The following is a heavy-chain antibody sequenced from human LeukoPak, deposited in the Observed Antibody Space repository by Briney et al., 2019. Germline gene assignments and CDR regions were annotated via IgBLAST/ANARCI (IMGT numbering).Heavy chain of an antibody. Sequence: SETLSLTCTVSGGSISSGYYYWSWIRQPAGKGLEWIGRIYTSGSTNYNPSLKSRVTMSVDTSKNQFSLKLNSVTAADTAVYYCARVSSSWYQDWYFDLWGRGTLVTVSS. CDR3: ARVSSSWYQDWYFDL. D-gene: IGHD6-13*01. CDR1: GGSISSGYYY. J-gene: IGHJ2*01. V-gene: IGHV4-61*02. CDR2: IYTSGST.